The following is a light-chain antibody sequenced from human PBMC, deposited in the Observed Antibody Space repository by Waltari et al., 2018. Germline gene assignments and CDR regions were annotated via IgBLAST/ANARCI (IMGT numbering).Light chain of an antibody. V-gene: IGLV2-18*02. Sequence: QSALTQPPSVSGSPGQSVTISCTATSSAFGNYNRVSWYQQSPGTAPKLMIYDVTNRPSGVPHRFSGSKSGNTASLTISGLQAEDEADYYCSSPTTSITWVFGGGTKLTVL. CDR3: SSPTTSITWV. CDR2: DVT. J-gene: IGLJ3*02. CDR1: SSAFGNYNR.